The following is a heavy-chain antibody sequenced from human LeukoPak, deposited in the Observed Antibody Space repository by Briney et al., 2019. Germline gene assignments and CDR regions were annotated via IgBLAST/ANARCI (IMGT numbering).Heavy chain of an antibody. Sequence: GGSLRLSCAASGFTFSSSGMSWVRQAPGKGLEWVSSITYSGGSTYYADSVKGRFTISRDNSRNTLYLQMNSLRAEDTAVYYCARRAGAYSHPYDYWGQGTLVTVSS. CDR2: ITYSGGST. D-gene: IGHD4/OR15-4a*01. V-gene: IGHV3-23*01. CDR3: ARRAGAYSHPYDY. J-gene: IGHJ4*02. CDR1: GFTFSSSG.